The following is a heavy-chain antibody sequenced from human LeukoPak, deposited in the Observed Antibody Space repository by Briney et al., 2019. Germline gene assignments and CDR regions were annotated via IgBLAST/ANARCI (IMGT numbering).Heavy chain of an antibody. Sequence: GGSLRLSCAASGLTFSSYSMNWVRQAPGKGLEWVSSISSSSSYIYYADSVKGRFTISRDNAKNSLYLQMNSLRAEDTAVYYCARDRGYYYGSGNDYWGQGTLVTVSS. V-gene: IGHV3-21*01. D-gene: IGHD3-10*01. CDR2: ISSSSSYI. J-gene: IGHJ4*02. CDR1: GLTFSSYS. CDR3: ARDRGYYYGSGNDY.